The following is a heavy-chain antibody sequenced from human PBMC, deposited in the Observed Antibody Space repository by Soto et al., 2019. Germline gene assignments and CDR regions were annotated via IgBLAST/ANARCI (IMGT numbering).Heavy chain of an antibody. CDR1: GFTFTTYT. CDR3: AKGMCTNGVCSFDS. V-gene: IGHV3-23*01. CDR2: VSGSGAGT. J-gene: IGHJ4*02. Sequence: GGSLILSCVASGFTFTTYTMNWVRQAPGKGLEWVSTVSGSGAGTHYADSVKGRFTISRDNSKNTLNLQMNSLRAEDTAVYYCAKGMCTNGVCSFDSWGQGTLVTVSS. D-gene: IGHD2-8*01.